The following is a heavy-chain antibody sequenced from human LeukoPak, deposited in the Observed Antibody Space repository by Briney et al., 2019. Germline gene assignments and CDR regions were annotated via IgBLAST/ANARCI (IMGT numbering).Heavy chain of an antibody. V-gene: IGHV3-30-3*01. Sequence: PGGSLRLSCAASGFTFSSYAIHWVRQAPGKGLEWLTFISYDGRNEYYADSVKGRFTISRDNSKNALYLQMSSLRAEDTAVYYCARDLSTKYCIDYWGQGILVTVSS. J-gene: IGHJ4*02. CDR2: ISYDGRNE. CDR1: GFTFSSYA. CDR3: ARDLSTKYCIDY. D-gene: IGHD2-8*02.